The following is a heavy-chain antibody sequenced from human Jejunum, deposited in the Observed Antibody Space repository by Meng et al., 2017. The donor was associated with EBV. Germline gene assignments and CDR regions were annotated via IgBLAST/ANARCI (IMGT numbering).Heavy chain of an antibody. D-gene: IGHD6-25*01. CDR1: GFTFSSYW. CDR3: SRDLVGSADD. Sequence: VRLVESGGALVKPGGSLRLSCAASGFTFSSYWMNWVRQAPGKGLVWVSRINEDGRITTYADSVKGRFTISRDNTKNTLYLQMNSLRAEDTAVYFCSRDLVGSADDWGQGTLVTVFS. J-gene: IGHJ4*02. V-gene: IGHV3-74*01. CDR2: INEDGRIT.